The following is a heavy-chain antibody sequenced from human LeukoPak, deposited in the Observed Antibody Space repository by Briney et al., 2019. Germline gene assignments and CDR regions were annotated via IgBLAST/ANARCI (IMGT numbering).Heavy chain of an antibody. V-gene: IGHV3-23*01. Sequence: GGSLRLSCEGAGFTFTNYALTWVSQAQGKGLEWVSSIRGSGEGTSYADSVKGRFTMSRDNSKSTLYLQMNSLRAGDTAVYYCGRDPNGDYVGAFDFWGQGTLVTVSS. D-gene: IGHD4-17*01. CDR2: IRGSGEGT. J-gene: IGHJ3*01. CDR1: GFTFTNYA. CDR3: GRDPNGDYVGAFDF.